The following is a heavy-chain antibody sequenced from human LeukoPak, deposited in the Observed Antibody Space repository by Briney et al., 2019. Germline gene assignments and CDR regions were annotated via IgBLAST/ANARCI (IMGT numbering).Heavy chain of an antibody. CDR3: ARWSYYDSSGANWFDP. Sequence: GGSLRLSCAASGFTFSSYWMNWVRQAPGKGLEWVANIKQDGSEKYYVDSMKGRFTISRDNAKNSLYLQMNSLRAEDTAVYYCARWSYYDSSGANWFDPWGQGTLVTVSS. CDR1: GFTFSSYW. D-gene: IGHD3-22*01. CDR2: IKQDGSEK. J-gene: IGHJ5*02. V-gene: IGHV3-7*01.